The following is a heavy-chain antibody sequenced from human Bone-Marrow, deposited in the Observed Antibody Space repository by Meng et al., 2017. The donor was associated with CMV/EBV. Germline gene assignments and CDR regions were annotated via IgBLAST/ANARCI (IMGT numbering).Heavy chain of an antibody. CDR3: AREPVCSSTSCIHYFDY. CDR2: IYSGGST. CDR1: GFTFSSYA. V-gene: IGHV3-66*02. J-gene: IGHJ4*02. D-gene: IGHD2-2*01. Sequence: GESLKISCAASGFTFSSYAMSWVRQAPGKGPECVSVIYSGGSTYYADSVKGRFTISRDNSKNTLYLQMNSLRAEDTAVYYCAREPVCSSTSCIHYFDYWGQATLVTVSS.